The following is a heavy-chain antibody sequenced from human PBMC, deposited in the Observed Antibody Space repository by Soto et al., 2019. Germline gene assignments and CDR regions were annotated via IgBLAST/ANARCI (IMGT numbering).Heavy chain of an antibody. J-gene: IGHJ3*02. CDR1: GFTVSSNY. D-gene: IGHD3-3*01. CDR3: ANAPYYDFWSGPRGYDAFDS. CDR2: IYSGGST. Sequence: GGSLRLSCAASGFTVSSNYMSWVRQAPGKGLEWVSVIYSGGSTYYADSVKGRFTISRDNSKNTLYLQMNSLRAEDTAVYYCANAPYYDFWSGPRGYDAFDSWAQRTMVTVSS. V-gene: IGHV3-66*01.